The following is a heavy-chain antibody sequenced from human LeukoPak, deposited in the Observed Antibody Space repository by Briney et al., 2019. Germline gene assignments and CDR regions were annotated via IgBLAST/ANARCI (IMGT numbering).Heavy chain of an antibody. Sequence: GASVKVSCKASGGTFSSYAISWVRQAPGQGLEWMGGIIPIFGTANYAQKFQGRVTITADKSTSTAYMELSSLRSEDTAVYYCARGDSSLEYFQHWGQGTLVTVSS. CDR3: ARGDSSLEYFQH. V-gene: IGHV1-69*06. D-gene: IGHD6-19*01. CDR2: IIPIFGTA. CDR1: GGTFSSYA. J-gene: IGHJ1*01.